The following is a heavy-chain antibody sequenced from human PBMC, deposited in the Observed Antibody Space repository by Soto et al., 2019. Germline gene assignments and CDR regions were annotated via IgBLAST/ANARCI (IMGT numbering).Heavy chain of an antibody. V-gene: IGHV4-34*01. J-gene: IGHJ4*02. D-gene: IGHD3-9*01. CDR2: INHSGST. CDR3: ARGDFDWLLSY. Sequence: SETLSLTCAVYGGSFSGYYWSWIRQPPGKGLEWIGEINHSGSTNYNPSLKSRVTISVDTSKSQFSLKLSSVTAADTAVYYCARGDFDWLLSYWGQGTLVTVSS. CDR1: GGSFSGYY.